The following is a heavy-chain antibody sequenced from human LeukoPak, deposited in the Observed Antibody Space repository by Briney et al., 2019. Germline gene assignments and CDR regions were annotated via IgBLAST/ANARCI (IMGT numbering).Heavy chain of an antibody. Sequence: GASVKVSCKASGYTFTGYYMHWVRQAPGQGLEWMGWINPDSGGTNYAQKFQGRVTMTRDTSISTAYMELSRLKSDDAAMFYCARDRIYYGSGTDAFDIWGQGTTVTVSS. V-gene: IGHV1-2*02. CDR1: GYTFTGYY. J-gene: IGHJ3*02. D-gene: IGHD3-10*01. CDR3: ARDRIYYGSGTDAFDI. CDR2: INPDSGGT.